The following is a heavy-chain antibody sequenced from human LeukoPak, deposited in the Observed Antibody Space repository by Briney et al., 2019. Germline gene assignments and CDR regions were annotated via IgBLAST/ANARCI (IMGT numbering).Heavy chain of an antibody. CDR2: INPNSGGA. J-gene: IGHJ4*02. CDR1: GYTFTAYY. Sequence: EASVKVSCKTSGYTFTAYYIHWVRQAPGQGLEWMAWINPNSGGANYAQRFQDRVTITTDTTISTAYMDLTRLRSDDTAVYYCARDFGYWGQGTLVTVSS. CDR3: ARDFGY. V-gene: IGHV1-2*02.